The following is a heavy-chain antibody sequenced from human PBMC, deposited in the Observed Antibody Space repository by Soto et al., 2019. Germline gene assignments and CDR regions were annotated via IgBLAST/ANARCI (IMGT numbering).Heavy chain of an antibody. CDR3: ASIKLWGSLVSQSWLNP. J-gene: IGHJ5*02. V-gene: IGHV3-23*01. D-gene: IGHD3-16*01. CDR2: VSGDAVTI. CDR1: GFPFTSYA. Sequence: GGSLRLSCAASGFPFTSYAMSWVRKAPGKGLEWVSVVSGDAVTIFHADSVRGRFTISRDNSKNTLYLQMNSLRAEDTAVYYFASIKLWGSLVSQSWLNPWGTGPL.